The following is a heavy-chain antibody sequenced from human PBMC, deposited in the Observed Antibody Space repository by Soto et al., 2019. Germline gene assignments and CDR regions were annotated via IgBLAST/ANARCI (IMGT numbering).Heavy chain of an antibody. CDR2: IIPILGIA. V-gene: IGHV1-69*08. Sequence: QVQLVQSGAEVKKPGSSVKVSCKASGGTFSSYTISWVRQAPGQGLEWMGRIIPILGIANYAQKFQGRVTITADKSTSTAYMELSSLRSEDKAVYYCARDEVPEWNYSAAFDIWGQGTMVTVSS. CDR3: ARDEVPEWNYSAAFDI. D-gene: IGHD1-7*01. CDR1: GGTFSSYT. J-gene: IGHJ3*02.